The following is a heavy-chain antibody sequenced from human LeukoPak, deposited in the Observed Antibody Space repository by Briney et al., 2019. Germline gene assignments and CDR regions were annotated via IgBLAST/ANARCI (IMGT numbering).Heavy chain of an antibody. D-gene: IGHD3-16*02. Sequence: SETLSLTCAVSGGSISSGGYSWSWIRQPPGKGLEWIGYISHSGSTYYNPSLKSRVIISVDRSKNQFSLKLSSVTAADTAVYYCARVGITFGGVIDYYFDYWGQGTLVTVSS. CDR1: GGSISSGGYS. CDR3: ARVGITFGGVIDYYFDY. V-gene: IGHV4-30-2*01. CDR2: ISHSGST. J-gene: IGHJ4*02.